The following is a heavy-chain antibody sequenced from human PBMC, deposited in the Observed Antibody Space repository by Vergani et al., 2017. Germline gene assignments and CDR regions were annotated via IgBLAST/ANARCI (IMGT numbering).Heavy chain of an antibody. Sequence: QITLKESGPTLVKPTQTLTLTCTFSGFSLSTSGVGVGWIRQPPGKALEWLALIYWNDDKRYSASLESRLTITKDTSKNQVDLTMTNRDPVDTATYYCARQYYDSSGNAFDIWGQGTMVTVSS. CDR3: ARQYYDSSGNAFDI. D-gene: IGHD3-22*01. V-gene: IGHV2-5*01. J-gene: IGHJ3*02. CDR2: IYWNDDK. CDR1: GFSLSTSGVG.